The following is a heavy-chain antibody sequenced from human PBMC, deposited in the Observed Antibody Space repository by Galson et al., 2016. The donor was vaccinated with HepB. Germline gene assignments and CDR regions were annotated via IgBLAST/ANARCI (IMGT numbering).Heavy chain of an antibody. CDR1: GGTFNNYA. J-gene: IGHJ6*02. CDR2: IIPFFGTA. Sequence: SVKVSCKASGGTFNNYAISWVRQAPGQGLEWMGGIIPFFGTATYAQKFQGRVTITADKSTSTAYMELSSLRSEDTAVYYCARDLRIYGMDVWGQGTTVTVSS. CDR3: ARDLRIYGMDV. D-gene: IGHD1-14*01. V-gene: IGHV1-69*06.